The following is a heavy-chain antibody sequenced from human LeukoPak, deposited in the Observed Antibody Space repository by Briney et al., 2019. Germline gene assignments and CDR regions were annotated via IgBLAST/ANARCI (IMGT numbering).Heavy chain of an antibody. V-gene: IGHV3-30*02. J-gene: IGHJ4*02. Sequence: QTGGSLRLSCAASGFIFSSFGMHWVRQAPGKGLEWVAFIRYDGSNKYYADSVKGRFTISRDNSKNTLYLEVISLTAEDTAVYYCAKDDAWLRFGEWSQGTLVTVSS. CDR1: GFIFSSFG. D-gene: IGHD3-10*01. CDR3: AKDDAWLRFGE. CDR2: IRYDGSNK.